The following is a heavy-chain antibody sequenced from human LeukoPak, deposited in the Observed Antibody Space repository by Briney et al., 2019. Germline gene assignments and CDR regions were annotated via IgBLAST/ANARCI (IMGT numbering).Heavy chain of an antibody. J-gene: IGHJ4*02. CDR3: ARDLGGSYDY. Sequence: GGSLRLSCAASGFTLSSYSMNWVRQAPGKGLEWVSYISSSSSTIYYADSVKGRFTISRDDAKNSLYLQTNSLRAEDTAVYYCARDLGGSYDYWGQGTLVTASS. D-gene: IGHD1-26*01. V-gene: IGHV3-48*04. CDR1: GFTLSSYS. CDR2: ISSSSSTI.